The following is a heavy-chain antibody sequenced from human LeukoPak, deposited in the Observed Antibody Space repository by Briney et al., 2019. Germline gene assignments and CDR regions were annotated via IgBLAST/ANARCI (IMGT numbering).Heavy chain of an antibody. V-gene: IGHV1-2*02. CDR1: GYTFTGYY. CDR2: INPNSGGT. Sequence: ASVKVSCKASGYTFTGYYMHWVRQAPGQGLEWMGWINPNSGGTNYAQKFQGRVTMTRDTSISTAYMELSRLRSDDTAVYYCARGRHSTSGPSHYCGQGTLVTVSS. J-gene: IGHJ4*02. D-gene: IGHD5-12*01. CDR3: ARGRHSTSGPSHY.